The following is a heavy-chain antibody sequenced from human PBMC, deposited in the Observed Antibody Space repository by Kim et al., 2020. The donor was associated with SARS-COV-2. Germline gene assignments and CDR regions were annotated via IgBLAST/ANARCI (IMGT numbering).Heavy chain of an antibody. J-gene: IGHJ5*02. D-gene: IGHD4-17*01. CDR1: GYTFTNSL. V-gene: IGHV1-46*01. CDR2: INPRSETT. Sequence: ASVKVSCKASGYTFTNSLVHWVRQAPGQGLQYMGLINPRSETTDYAREFQGRVTMTRDTSTNTVYMELNSLRSDDTAVYYCAREIGPMTKVTKFPNWFDPWGQGTLVTVSS. CDR3: AREIGPMTKVTKFPNWFDP.